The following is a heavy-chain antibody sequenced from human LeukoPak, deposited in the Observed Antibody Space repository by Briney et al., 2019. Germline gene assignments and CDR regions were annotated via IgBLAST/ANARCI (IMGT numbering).Heavy chain of an antibody. CDR3: ARGPNRSSSTSRGGSRGLASQQKAEGKYYLDY. CDR2: IYHSGST. J-gene: IGHJ4*02. D-gene: IGHD2-2*01. V-gene: IGHV4-4*02. CDR1: GGSISSSNW. Sequence: SETLSLTCAVSGGSISSSNWWSWVRHPPGKGLEWIGEIYHSGSTNYNPSLKSRVTISVDKSKNQFSLKLSSVTAADTAVYYCARGPNRSSSTSRGGSRGLASQQKAEGKYYLDYWGQGTLVTVSS.